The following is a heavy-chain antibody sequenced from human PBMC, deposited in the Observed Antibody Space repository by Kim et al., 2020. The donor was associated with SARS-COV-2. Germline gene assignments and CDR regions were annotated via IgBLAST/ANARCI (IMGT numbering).Heavy chain of an antibody. CDR3: ARATPGARGWDF. CDR2: INTDAGNT. CDR1: GYRFTKYG. D-gene: IGHD3-10*01. V-gene: IGHV7-4-1*02. Sequence: ASVKVSCKASGYRFTKYGMNWVRQAPGQGLEWMGWINTDAGNTKYAKDFTGRVAFTLDTSVTTAYMQISSLSFEDTAVYFCARATPGARGWDFWGQGSLV. J-gene: IGHJ4*02.